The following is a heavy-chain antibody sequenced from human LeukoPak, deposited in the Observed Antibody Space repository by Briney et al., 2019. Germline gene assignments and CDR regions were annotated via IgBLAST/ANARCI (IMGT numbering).Heavy chain of an antibody. V-gene: IGHV3-30*04. J-gene: IGHJ3*02. CDR2: ISYDGSNK. CDR1: GFTFSSYA. CDR3: ARANGDDAFDI. Sequence: PGGSLRLSCAASGFTFSSYAMHWVRQAPGKGLEWVAVISYDGSNKYYADSVKGRFTISRDNSKNTLYLQMNSLRAEDTAVYYCARANGDDAFDIWGQGTMVTVSS. D-gene: IGHD7-27*01.